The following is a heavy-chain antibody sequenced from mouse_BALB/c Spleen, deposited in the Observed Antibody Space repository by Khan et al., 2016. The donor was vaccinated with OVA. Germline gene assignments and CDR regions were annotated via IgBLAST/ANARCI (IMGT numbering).Heavy chain of an antibody. Sequence: QVQLQQSGPELVRPGASVKMSCKASGYTFTSFWIHWVKQRPGQGLEWIGMIDPSKSETRSNQKFKDKAKLKVDKSSNTAYMQLSSLTSEDSAVFDCASVGYGSPFADWGQGTLVNVSS. D-gene: IGHD1-1*01. CDR2: IDPSKSET. CDR3: ASVGYGSPFAD. CDR1: GYTFTSFW. J-gene: IGHJ3*01. V-gene: IGHV1S127*01.